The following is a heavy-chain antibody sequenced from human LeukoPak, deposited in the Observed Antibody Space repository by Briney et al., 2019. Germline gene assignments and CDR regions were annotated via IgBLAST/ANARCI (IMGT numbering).Heavy chain of an antibody. CDR2: IYTGGTP. Sequence: PGGSLRLSCAASDFTVSSNYMAWVRRAPGKGLEWVSVIYTGGTPYYADSVRGRFIISRDMSKNMVYLQINSLRVEDTAVYYCTRAVRTPRYFYYYMDVWGKGTTVIVSS. V-gene: IGHV3-53*01. CDR3: TRAVRTPRYFYYYMDV. D-gene: IGHD2-15*01. CDR1: DFTVSSNY. J-gene: IGHJ6*03.